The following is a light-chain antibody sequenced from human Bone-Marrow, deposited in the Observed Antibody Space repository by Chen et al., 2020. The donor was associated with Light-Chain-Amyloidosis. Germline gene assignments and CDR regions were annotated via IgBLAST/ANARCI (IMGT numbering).Light chain of an antibody. CDR1: SSDIGDYNY. V-gene: IGLV2-11*01. J-gene: IGLJ1*01. Sequence: QSALTQPPSVSGSPGQSVTISCTGTSSDIGDYNYVSWYQKNPGGAPKLMIYDVNKRPSGVPDRFSGSKSGNTASLTISGLQAEDETDYYCCSYAGSFSYVFGTGTKVTV. CDR2: DVN. CDR3: CSYAGSFSYV.